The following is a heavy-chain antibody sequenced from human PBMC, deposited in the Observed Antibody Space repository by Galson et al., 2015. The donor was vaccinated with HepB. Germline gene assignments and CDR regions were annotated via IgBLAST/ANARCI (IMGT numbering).Heavy chain of an antibody. J-gene: IGHJ5*02. CDR1: GGTFSSYA. CDR3: ARDRIAAAGTGWGWFDP. D-gene: IGHD6-13*01. CDR2: IIPIFGTA. Sequence: SVKVSCKASGGTFSSYAISWVRQAPGQGLEWMGGIIPIFGTANYAQKFQGRVTITADKSTSTAYMELSSLRSEDTAVYYCARDRIAAAGTGWGWFDPWGQGTLVTVSS. V-gene: IGHV1-69*06.